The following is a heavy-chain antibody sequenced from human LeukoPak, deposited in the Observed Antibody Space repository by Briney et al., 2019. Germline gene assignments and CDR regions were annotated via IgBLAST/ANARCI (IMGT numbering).Heavy chain of an antibody. CDR2: IYSGGST. CDR1: GSTVSSNY. CDR3: ASTYYDFWSGYYAPPDY. J-gene: IGHJ4*02. D-gene: IGHD3-3*01. Sequence: GGSLRLSCAASGSTVSSNYMSWVRQAPGKGLEWVSVIYSGGSTYYADSVKGRFTIFRDNSKNTLYLQMNSLRAEDTAVYYCASTYYDFWSGYYAPPDYWGQGTLVTVSS. V-gene: IGHV3-53*01.